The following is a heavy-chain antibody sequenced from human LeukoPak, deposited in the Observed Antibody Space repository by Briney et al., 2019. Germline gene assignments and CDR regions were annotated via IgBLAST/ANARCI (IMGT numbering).Heavy chain of an antibody. CDR1: GHTLSELA. D-gene: IGHD3-10*01. J-gene: IGHJ4*02. V-gene: IGHV1-24*01. Sequence: ASVKVSCKASGHTLSELAIHWVRQGAGKLLEWMGGFDPEDGETIYAQKFQGRVTMIEDTSTDIAYMELTSLRSEDTAVYFCATFASSYYFYWGQGTLVTVSS. CDR2: FDPEDGET. CDR3: ATFASSYYFY.